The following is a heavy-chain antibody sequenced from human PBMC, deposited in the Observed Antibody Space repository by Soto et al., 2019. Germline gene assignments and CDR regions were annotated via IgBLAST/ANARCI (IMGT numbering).Heavy chain of an antibody. J-gene: IGHJ4*02. CDR3: TTHNNYDILTGYYNYYIDY. CDR1: GFTFSNAW. D-gene: IGHD3-9*01. CDR2: IKSKTDGGTT. V-gene: IGHV3-15*01. Sequence: GGSLRLSCAASGFTFSNAWMSWVRQAPGKGLEWVGRIKSKTDGGTTDYAAPVKGRFTISRDDSKNTLYLQMNSLKTEDTAVYYCTTHNNYDILTGYYNYYIDYWGQGTLVTVSS.